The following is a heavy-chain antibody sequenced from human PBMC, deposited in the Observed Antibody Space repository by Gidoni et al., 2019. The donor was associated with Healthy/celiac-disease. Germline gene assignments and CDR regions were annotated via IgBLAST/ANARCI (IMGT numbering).Heavy chain of an antibody. D-gene: IGHD2-21*01. Sequence: QVQLVQSGAEVKKPGSSVKVSCKASGGTFSSYAISWVRQAPGQGLEWMGGIIPIFGTANYAQKFQGRVTITADESTSTAYMELSSLRSEDTAVYYCARVVVNCGGDCQYFQHWGQGTLVTVSS. CDR2: IIPIFGTA. CDR3: ARVVVNCGGDCQYFQH. V-gene: IGHV1-69*01. CDR1: GGTFSSYA. J-gene: IGHJ1*01.